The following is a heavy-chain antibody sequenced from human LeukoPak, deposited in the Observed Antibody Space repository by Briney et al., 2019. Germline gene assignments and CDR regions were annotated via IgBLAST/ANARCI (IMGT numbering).Heavy chain of an antibody. CDR3: AKDVSGSYSWGSIGYFNY. CDR2: ISGSGGST. Sequence: GGSLRLSCAASGFTFSSYAMSWVRQAPGKGLEWVSAISGSGGSTYYADSVKGRFTISRDNSKNTLYLQMNSLRAEDTAVYYCAKDVSGSYSWGSIGYFNYGGQGTLVTVPS. D-gene: IGHD1-26*01. J-gene: IGHJ4*02. V-gene: IGHV3-23*01. CDR1: GFTFSSYA.